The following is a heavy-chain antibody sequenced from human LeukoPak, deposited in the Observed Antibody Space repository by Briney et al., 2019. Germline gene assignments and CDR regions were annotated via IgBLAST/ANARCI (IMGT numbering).Heavy chain of an antibody. Sequence: QTGGSLRLSCAASGFTLSSNYMSWVRQAPGKGLEWVSVIYSGSGPTYYADSVKGRFTISRDNSKNSLDLQMNSLRGEDTAVYYCARAGGYASSWAYWGQGTLVTVSS. J-gene: IGHJ4*02. D-gene: IGHD5-12*01. CDR3: ARAGGYASSWAY. CDR2: IYSGSGPT. CDR1: GFTLSSNY. V-gene: IGHV3-66*01.